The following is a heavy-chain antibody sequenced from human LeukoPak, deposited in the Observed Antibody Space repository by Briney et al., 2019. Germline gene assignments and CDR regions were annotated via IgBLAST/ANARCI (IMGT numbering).Heavy chain of an antibody. D-gene: IGHD6-19*01. CDR1: GGSISSYY. Sequence: SETLSLTCTVSGGSISSYYWSWIRQPPGKGLEWIGYIYYSGSTNYNPSLKSRVTISVDTSKNQFSLKLSSVTAADTAVYYCATKGGDSSGWYFNGDYYYGMDVWGQGTTVTVSS. CDR2: IYYSGST. CDR3: ATKGGDSSGWYFNGDYYYGMDV. J-gene: IGHJ6*02. V-gene: IGHV4-59*01.